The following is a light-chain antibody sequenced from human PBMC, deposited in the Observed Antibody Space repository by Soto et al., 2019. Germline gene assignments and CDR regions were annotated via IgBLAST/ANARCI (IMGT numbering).Light chain of an antibody. CDR1: QSVTSNY. J-gene: IGKJ1*01. Sequence: EIVLTQSPGTLSLSAGERAALSCRASQSVTSNYLAWYQQKPGQAPRLVIFGASIRDTGIPDRISGSGSGTGFTLTISRPEPEDFAVYHCQQYGSSPTTFGQGTKVDI. CDR3: QQYGSSPTT. CDR2: GAS. V-gene: IGKV3-20*01.